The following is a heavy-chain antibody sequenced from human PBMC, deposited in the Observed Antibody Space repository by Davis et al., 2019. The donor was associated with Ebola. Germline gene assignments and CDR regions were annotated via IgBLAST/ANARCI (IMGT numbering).Heavy chain of an antibody. J-gene: IGHJ4*02. D-gene: IGHD3-22*01. CDR1: GGFVSSGGYS. V-gene: IGHV4-30-4*07. CDR2: YYYTGST. Sequence: MPSETLSLTCAVSGGFVSSGGYSWSWIRQPPGKGLEWIGYYYYTGSTHYSPSLKSRVTISIDTPKNQFSLHLSSVTAADTAVYYCARGDSYYDPGGYYAGPEAPDHWGQGTLVSVSS. CDR3: ARGDSYYDPGGYYAGPEAPDH.